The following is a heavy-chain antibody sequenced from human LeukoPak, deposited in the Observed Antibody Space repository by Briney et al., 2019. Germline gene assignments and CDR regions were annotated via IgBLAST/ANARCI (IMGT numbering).Heavy chain of an antibody. J-gene: IGHJ4*02. Sequence: GGSLRPSCAASGFSFSTSWMHWVRQAPGKGLVWVSRIHNDGSATNYADSVKGRFTISRDNAKNMLYLQMNSLRVEDTAVYFCASTARQSYFDYWGQGILVTVSS. CDR2: IHNDGSAT. CDR3: ASTARQSYFDY. V-gene: IGHV3-74*01. CDR1: GFSFSTSW.